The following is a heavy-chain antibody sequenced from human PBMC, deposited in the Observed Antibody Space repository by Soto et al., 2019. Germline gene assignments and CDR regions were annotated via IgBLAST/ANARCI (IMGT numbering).Heavy chain of an antibody. CDR1: GGSFSGYY. V-gene: IGHV4-34*01. D-gene: IGHD5-12*01. Sequence: PSETLSLTCAVYGGSFSGYYWSWIRQPPGKGLEWIGEINHSGSTNYNPSLKSRVTISVDTSKNQFSLKLSSVTAADTAVYYCARGWIDYYYMDVWGKGTTVT. CDR2: INHSGST. J-gene: IGHJ6*03. CDR3: ARGWIDYYYMDV.